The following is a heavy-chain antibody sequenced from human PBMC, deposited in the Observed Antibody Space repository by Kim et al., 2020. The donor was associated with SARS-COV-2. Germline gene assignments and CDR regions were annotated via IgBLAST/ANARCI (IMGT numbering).Heavy chain of an antibody. Sequence: GGSLRLSCAASGFTFSSYAMHWVRQAPGKGLEWVAVISYDGSNKYFADSVKGRFTISRDNSKNTLYLQMNSLRAEDTAVYYCARDRSGSYSFWFDPWGQGTLVTVSS. CDR2: ISYDGSNK. J-gene: IGHJ5*02. D-gene: IGHD1-26*01. V-gene: IGHV3-30*04. CDR3: ARDRSGSYSFWFDP. CDR1: GFTFSSYA.